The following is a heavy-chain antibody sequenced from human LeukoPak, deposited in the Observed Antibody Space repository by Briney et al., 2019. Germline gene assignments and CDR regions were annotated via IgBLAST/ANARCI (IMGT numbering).Heavy chain of an antibody. CDR1: GYSFTNYW. D-gene: IGHD2-2*01. Sequence: GESLKISCKGSGYSFTNYWIGWVRQMPGKGLEWMGIIYPGDSDTRYSPSFQGQVTISADKSISTAYLQWSGLKASDTAMYYCARLRYCSSTNCSGGNFDYWGQGTLVTVSS. J-gene: IGHJ4*02. CDR2: IYPGDSDT. CDR3: ARLRYCSSTNCSGGNFDY. V-gene: IGHV5-51*01.